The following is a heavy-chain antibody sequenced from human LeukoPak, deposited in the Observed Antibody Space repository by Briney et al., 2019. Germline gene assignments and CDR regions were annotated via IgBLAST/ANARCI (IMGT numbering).Heavy chain of an antibody. D-gene: IGHD3-22*01. CDR3: AKDSVYYDNSSYPY. CDR1: GFTFSSYA. Sequence: TGGSLRLSCAASGFTFSSYAMSWVRQAPGKGLEWVSAISGSGGSTYYADSVKGRFTISRDNSKNTLYLQMNSLRAEDTAVYYCAKDSVYYDNSSYPYWGQGTLVTVSS. V-gene: IGHV3-23*01. CDR2: ISGSGGST. J-gene: IGHJ4*02.